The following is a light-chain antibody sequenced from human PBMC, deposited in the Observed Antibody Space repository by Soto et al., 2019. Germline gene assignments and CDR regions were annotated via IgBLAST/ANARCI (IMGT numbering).Light chain of an antibody. V-gene: IGKV1-39*01. J-gene: IGKJ1*01. CDR3: QQSFDNPWT. CDR2: ASA. CDR1: HSIDRH. Sequence: DIQMTQSPSPLSASVGDTVTITCRASHSIDRHLNWYQQRPGKAPKLLVYASASLQSGVPSRFSGSGSGTDFTLTITSLQPEDFATYYCQQSFDNPWTFGQGTKVDIK.